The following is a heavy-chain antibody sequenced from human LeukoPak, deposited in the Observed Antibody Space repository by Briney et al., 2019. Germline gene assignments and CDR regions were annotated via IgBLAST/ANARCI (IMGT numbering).Heavy chain of an antibody. V-gene: IGHV4-39*07. D-gene: IGHD4-17*01. Sequence: PSETLSLTCTVSGGSISSNSYYWGWIRRPPGKGLEWIGSIYYSGSTYYNPSLKSRVTISVDTSNNQFSLKLSSVTAADTAVYYCARGPTTVTRAFDYWGQGTLVTVSS. J-gene: IGHJ4*02. CDR2: IYYSGST. CDR3: ARGPTTVTRAFDY. CDR1: GGSISSNSYY.